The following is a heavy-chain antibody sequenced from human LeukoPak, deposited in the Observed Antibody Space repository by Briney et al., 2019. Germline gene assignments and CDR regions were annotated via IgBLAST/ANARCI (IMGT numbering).Heavy chain of an antibody. V-gene: IGHV3-53*01. J-gene: IGHJ4*02. CDR2: IYSGANT. D-gene: IGHD6-19*01. CDR1: GFTVSGNY. CDR3: ARVEGTGWWHYFDY. Sequence: GGSLRLSCAASGFTVSGNYMSWVRQAPGKGLEWVSVIYSGANTYYADSVKGRFTISTDASKNTLYVQMNSLRAEDTAVYYCARVEGTGWWHYFDYWGQGTLVTVSS.